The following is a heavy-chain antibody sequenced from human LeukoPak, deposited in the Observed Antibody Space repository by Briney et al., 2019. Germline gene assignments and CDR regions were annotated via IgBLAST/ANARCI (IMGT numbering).Heavy chain of an antibody. V-gene: IGHV4-30-4*01. J-gene: IGHJ6*03. D-gene: IGHD3-16*01. CDR1: GDSISIGDYR. CDR2: IYYIGTA. Sequence: SETLSLTCSVSGDSISIGDYRWSWIRQSPGKGLEWIGYIYYIGTAYYNPSLRSRVALSADTSKNQFSLKLNSVTVADSAVYFCARARGDSPRIYYYMDVWGKGTTVTISS. CDR3: ARARGDSPRIYYYMDV.